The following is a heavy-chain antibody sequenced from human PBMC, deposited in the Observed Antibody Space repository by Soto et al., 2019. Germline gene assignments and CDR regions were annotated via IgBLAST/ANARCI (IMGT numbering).Heavy chain of an antibody. CDR1: GFTFSSYD. D-gene: IGHD6-13*01. Sequence: GGSLRLSCAASGFTFSSYDMHWVRQATGKGLEWVSTIGTAGDTYYPGSVKGRFTISRENAKNSLYLQMNSLRVGDTAVYYCARGGSSSWYHYYGMDVWGQGTTVTVYS. CDR3: ARGGSSSWYHYYGMDV. CDR2: IGTAGDT. J-gene: IGHJ6*02. V-gene: IGHV3-13*01.